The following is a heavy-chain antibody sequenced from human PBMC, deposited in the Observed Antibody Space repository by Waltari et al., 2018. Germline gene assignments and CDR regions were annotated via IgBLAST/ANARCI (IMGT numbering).Heavy chain of an antibody. CDR2: ISWNSGSI. CDR1: GFTFDDYA. D-gene: IGHD3-22*01. V-gene: IGHV3-9*01. CDR3: AKDLRSPESSGYYFPDAFDI. Sequence: EVQLVESGGGLVQPGRSLRLSCAASGFTFDDYAMHWVRQAPGKGLEWVSGISWNSGSIGYADSVKGRFTISRDNAKNSLYLQMNSLRAEDTALYYCAKDLRSPESSGYYFPDAFDIWGQGTMVTVSS. J-gene: IGHJ3*02.